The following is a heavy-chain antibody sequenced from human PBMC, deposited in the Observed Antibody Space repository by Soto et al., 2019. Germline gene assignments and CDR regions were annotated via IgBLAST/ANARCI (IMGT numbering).Heavy chain of an antibody. CDR1: GSIFRGYG. CDR3: ARDGVGGTPFWGYLAY. D-gene: IGHD2-15*01. Sequence: QVQLVESGGGVVQPGRSLRLSCAASGSIFRGYGMHWVRQAPGKGLEWVAVIRFDGSNINYADSVMGRFTISRDNSKNTLYLEMNSLRVEDTAVYYCARDGVGGTPFWGYLAYWGQGTLVTVSS. V-gene: IGHV3-33*01. J-gene: IGHJ4*02. CDR2: IRFDGSNI.